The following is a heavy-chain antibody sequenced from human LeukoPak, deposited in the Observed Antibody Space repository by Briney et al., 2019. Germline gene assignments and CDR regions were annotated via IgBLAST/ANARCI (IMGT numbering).Heavy chain of an antibody. V-gene: IGHV4-59*08. D-gene: IGHD6-13*01. Sequence: PSETLSLTCTVSGGSVSNYYWSWIRQPPGKGLEWIGDIYYSGSTNYNPSLKSRVTISLDTSKNQFSLKLSSVTAADTAVYYCARQYSSSWYYRVGGGNFDYWGQGTLVTVSS. J-gene: IGHJ4*02. CDR2: IYYSGST. CDR3: ARQYSSSWYYRVGGGNFDY. CDR1: GGSVSNYY.